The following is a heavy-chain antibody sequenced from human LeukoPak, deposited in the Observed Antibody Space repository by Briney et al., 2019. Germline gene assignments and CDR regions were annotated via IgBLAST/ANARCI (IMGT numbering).Heavy chain of an antibody. Sequence: SQTLSLTCAVSGGSISSGGYYWSWIRQPAGKGLEWIGRIYTSGSTNYNPSLKSRVTMSVDTSKNQFSLKLSSVTAADTAVYYCARARAPSRAARLGTYDAFDIWGQGTMVTVSS. D-gene: IGHD6-6*01. CDR1: GGSISSGGYY. CDR2: IYTSGST. J-gene: IGHJ3*02. V-gene: IGHV4-61*02. CDR3: ARARAPSRAARLGTYDAFDI.